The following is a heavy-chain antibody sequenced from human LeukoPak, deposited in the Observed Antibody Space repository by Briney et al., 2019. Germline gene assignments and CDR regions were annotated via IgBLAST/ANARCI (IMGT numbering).Heavy chain of an antibody. CDR2: ISYDGSNK. J-gene: IGHJ4*02. V-gene: IGHV3-30*18. CDR1: GFTFSSYG. D-gene: IGHD3-10*01. CDR3: AKDSHWFGELLPYFDY. Sequence: PGGSLRLSCAASGFTFSSYGMPWVRQAPGKGLGWVAVISYDGSNKYYADSVKGRFTISRDNSKNTLYLQMNSLRAEDTAVYYCAKDSHWFGELLPYFDYWGQGTLVTVSS.